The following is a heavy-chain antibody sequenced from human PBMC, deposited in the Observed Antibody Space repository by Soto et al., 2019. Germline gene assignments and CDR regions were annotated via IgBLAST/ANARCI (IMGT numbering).Heavy chain of an antibody. CDR2: IYSGGST. Sequence: GGSLRLSCAASGFTVSSNYMSWVRQAPGKGLEWVSVIYSGGSTYYAESVKGRLTISRDNSKNTLYLQMNSLRAEDTAVYYCAREGGNWNYFDYWGQGTLVTVSS. CDR3: AREGGNWNYFDY. D-gene: IGHD1-1*01. J-gene: IGHJ4*02. V-gene: IGHV3-53*01. CDR1: GFTVSSNY.